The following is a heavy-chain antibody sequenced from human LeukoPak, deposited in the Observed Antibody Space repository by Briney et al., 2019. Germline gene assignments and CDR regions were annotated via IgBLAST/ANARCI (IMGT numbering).Heavy chain of an antibody. Sequence: ASVKVSCKASGYTFTSYGISWVRQAPGQGLEWMGWISAYNGNTNYAQKLQGRLTMTTDTPTSPTYMDLRTPTSDHTTAYDRMKARELPTSNWFDPCGEGPLVTVS. J-gene: IGHJ5*02. CDR1: GYTFTSYG. CDR3: MKARELPTSNWFDP. D-gene: IGHD1-26*01. CDR2: ISAYNGNT. V-gene: IGHV1-18*01.